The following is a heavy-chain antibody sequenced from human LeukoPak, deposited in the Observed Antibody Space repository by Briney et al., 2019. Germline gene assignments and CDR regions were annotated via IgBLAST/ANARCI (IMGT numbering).Heavy chain of an antibody. J-gene: IGHJ5*02. CDR1: GGSIRSYH. Sequence: SETLSLTCTVSGGSIRSYHWSWIGQPPGKGLEWIGYIYSSGTTNYNPSFKSRVTISVDTSKSQFSLKLSSVTAADTAVYYCARLKNWFDPWGQGTLVTVSS. CDR3: ARLKNWFDP. CDR2: IYSSGTT. V-gene: IGHV4-59*08.